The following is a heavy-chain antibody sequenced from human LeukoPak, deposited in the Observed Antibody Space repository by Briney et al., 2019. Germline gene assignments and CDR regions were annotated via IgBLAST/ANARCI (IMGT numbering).Heavy chain of an antibody. CDR3: ARVGGGNSGPSRPKIHWYFDL. V-gene: IGHV1-18*01. D-gene: IGHD4-23*01. CDR1: GYTFTSYG. J-gene: IGHJ2*01. CDR2: ISAYNGNT. Sequence: GASVKVSCKASGYTFTSYGISWVRQAPGQGLEWMGWISAYNGNTNYAQKLQGRVTMTTDTSTSTAYMELRSLRSDDTAVYYCARVGGGNSGPSRPKIHWYFDLWGRGTLVTVSS.